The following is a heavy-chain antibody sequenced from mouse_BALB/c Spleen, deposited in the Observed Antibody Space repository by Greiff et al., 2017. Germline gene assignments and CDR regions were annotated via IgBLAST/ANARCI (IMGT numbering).Heavy chain of an antibody. CDR3: TRITTAPLFDY. V-gene: IGHV1-5*01. CDR2: IYPGNSDT. D-gene: IGHD1-2*01. CDR1: GYTFTSYW. Sequence: VQLQQSGTVLARPGASVKMSCKASGYTFTSYWMHWVKQRPGQGLEWIGAIYPGNSDTSYNQKFKGKAKLTAVTSTSTAYMELSSLTNEDSAVYCCTRITTAPLFDYWGQGTTLTVSS. J-gene: IGHJ2*01.